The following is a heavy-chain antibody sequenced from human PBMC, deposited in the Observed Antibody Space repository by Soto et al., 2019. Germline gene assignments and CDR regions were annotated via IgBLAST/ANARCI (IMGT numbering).Heavy chain of an antibody. D-gene: IGHD3-3*01. CDR2: IVPLFRTT. Sequence: ASVKVSCKNSGGTFSSYAISWVRQAPGQGLEWMGGIVPLFRTTNYAQKFQGRVTITADTSTYTVYMELSSLRSEDTAVYYCARDLYDFWSGYPDYYYYGMDVWGQGTTVTVSS. J-gene: IGHJ6*02. V-gene: IGHV1-69*06. CDR3: ARDLYDFWSGYPDYYYYGMDV. CDR1: GGTFSSYA.